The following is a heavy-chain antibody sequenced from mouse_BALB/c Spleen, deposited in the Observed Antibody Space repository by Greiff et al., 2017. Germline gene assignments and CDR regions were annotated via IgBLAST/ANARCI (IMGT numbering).Heavy chain of an antibody. D-gene: IGHD2-1*01. J-gene: IGHJ3*01. Sequence: VQLQQPGAELVMPGASVKMSCKASGYTFTDYWMHWVKQRPGQGLEWIGAIDTSDSYTSYNQKFKGKATLTVDESSSTAYMQLSSLTSEDSAVYYCATYGNYSSWFAYWGQGTLVTVSA. CDR2: IDTSDSYT. CDR3: ATYGNYSSWFAY. V-gene: IGHV1-69*01. CDR1: GYTFTDYW.